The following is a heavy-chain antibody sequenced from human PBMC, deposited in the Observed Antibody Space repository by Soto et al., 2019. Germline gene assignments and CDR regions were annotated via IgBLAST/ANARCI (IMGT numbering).Heavy chain of an antibody. Sequence: EVQLLESGGGLVRPGGSLRLSCTASGFSLSSYALRWVRQAPGKGLEWVSTISGSDGKTYYADSVKGRFSISRDTSKTTLYLEMTSLRVEDTAVYYCARWSFLDYWGQGTRVTVS. J-gene: IGHJ4*02. CDR2: ISGSDGKT. D-gene: IGHD1-26*01. CDR3: ARWSFLDY. CDR1: GFSLSSYA. V-gene: IGHV3-23*01.